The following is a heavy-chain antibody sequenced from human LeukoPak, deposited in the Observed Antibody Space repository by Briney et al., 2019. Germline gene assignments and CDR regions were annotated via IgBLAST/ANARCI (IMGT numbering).Heavy chain of an antibody. Sequence: GGSLRLSCAASGFPFSSYSMNWVRQAPGKGLEWVSSISSSSSYIYYADSVKGRFTISRDNAKNSLYLQMNSLRAEDTAVYYCARDGGYNYGMDVWGQGTTVTVSS. CDR1: GFPFSSYS. CDR2: ISSSSSYI. CDR3: ARDGGYNYGMDV. V-gene: IGHV3-21*01. D-gene: IGHD2-2*02. J-gene: IGHJ6*02.